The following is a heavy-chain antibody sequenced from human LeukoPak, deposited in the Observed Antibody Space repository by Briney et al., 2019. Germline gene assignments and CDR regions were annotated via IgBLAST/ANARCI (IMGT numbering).Heavy chain of an antibody. CDR1: GFTVSSNY. CDR2: IYSGGST. D-gene: IGHD3-16*01. J-gene: IGHJ4*02. V-gene: IGHV3-53*01. Sequence: GGSLRLSCAASGFTVSSNYMTWVRQAPGKGLEWVSIIYSGGSTSYADSVKGRFTISRDNSKNTLYLQMNSLRAEDTAVYYCAKGGRYDPQTYWGQGTLVTVSS. CDR3: AKGGRYDPQTY.